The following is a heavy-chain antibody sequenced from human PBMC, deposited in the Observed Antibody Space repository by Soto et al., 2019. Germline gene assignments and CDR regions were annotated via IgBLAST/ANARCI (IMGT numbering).Heavy chain of an antibody. D-gene: IGHD5-12*01. Sequence: EVQLVESGGKVVQPGGSLRLSCVASGFTFSVYWMSWVRQAPGEGLEWVARIKFDGSGIQYADSVKGRFSISRDNAGNSVHLQMNSLRAEDTAVYYCARDSGYSSVDSVNHYFDYWGQGALVTVTS. CDR2: IKFDGSGI. CDR3: ARDSGYSSVDSVNHYFDY. CDR1: GFTFSVYW. J-gene: IGHJ4*02. V-gene: IGHV3-7*01.